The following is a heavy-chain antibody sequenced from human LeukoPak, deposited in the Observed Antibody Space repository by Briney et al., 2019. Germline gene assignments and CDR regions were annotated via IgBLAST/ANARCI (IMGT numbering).Heavy chain of an antibody. CDR3: ARENSRIEASAFDI. CDR1: GGSVSSGSYY. J-gene: IGHJ3*02. V-gene: IGHV4-61*01. D-gene: IGHD2-15*01. Sequence: SETLSLTCTVSGGSVSSGSYYWSWIRQPPGKGLEWIGYIYYSGSTNYNPSLKSRVTISVDTSKNQFSLKLSSVTAADTAVYYCARENSRIEASAFDIWGQGTMDTVSS. CDR2: IYYSGST.